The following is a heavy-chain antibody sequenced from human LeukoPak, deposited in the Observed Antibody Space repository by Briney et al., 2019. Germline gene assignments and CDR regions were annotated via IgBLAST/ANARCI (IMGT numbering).Heavy chain of an antibody. J-gene: IGHJ1*01. CDR2: INHSGST. D-gene: IGHD1-7*01. Sequence: SETLSLTCAVYGGSFSGYYWSWIRQPPGKGLEGIGEINHSGSTNYNPSLKSRVTISVDMSKNQFSLKLSSVTAADTAVYYCARGSRYNWNYDSHGTKYFQHWGQGTLVTVSS. CDR1: GGSFSGYY. V-gene: IGHV4-34*01. CDR3: ARGSRYNWNYDSHGTKYFQH.